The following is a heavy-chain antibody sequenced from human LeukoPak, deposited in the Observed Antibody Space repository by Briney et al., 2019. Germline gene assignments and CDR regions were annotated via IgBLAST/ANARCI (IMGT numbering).Heavy chain of an antibody. CDR2: IYHSGST. D-gene: IGHD6-13*01. V-gene: IGHV4-30-2*01. CDR3: ASNTIAAAVGAFDI. J-gene: IGHJ3*02. CDR1: GGSISSGGYS. Sequence: SETLSLTCAVSGGSISSGGYSWSWMRQPPGRGLEWIGYIYHSGSTYYNPSLKSRVTISLDRFKNQFSLRLSSVTAADTAVYYCASNTIAAAVGAFDIWGQGTVVTVSS.